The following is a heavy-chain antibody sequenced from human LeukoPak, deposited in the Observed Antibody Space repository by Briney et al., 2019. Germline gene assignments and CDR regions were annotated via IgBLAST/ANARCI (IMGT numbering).Heavy chain of an antibody. CDR3: ARGYGSGSYYIDY. CDR1: GFTFSSYE. J-gene: IGHJ4*02. Sequence: PGGSLRLSCAASGFTFSSYEMNWVRQAPGKGLEWVSVIYSGGSTYYADSVKGRFTISRHNSKNTLYLQMNSLRAEDTAVYYCARGYGSGSYYIDYWGQGTLVTVSS. V-gene: IGHV3-53*04. CDR2: IYSGGST. D-gene: IGHD3-10*01.